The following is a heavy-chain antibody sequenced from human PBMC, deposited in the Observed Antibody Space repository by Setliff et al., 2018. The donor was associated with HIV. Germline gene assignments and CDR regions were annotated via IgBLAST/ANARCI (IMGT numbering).Heavy chain of an antibody. CDR1: GGSISSYY. J-gene: IGHJ6*03. CDR3: ARGSGYYYSNFYMDV. V-gene: IGHV4-4*07. Sequence: SETLSLTCTVSGGSISSYYWSWIRQPAGKGLEWIGRIYTSGNTNYNPSLKSRVTMSVGTSKNQFSLNLSSVTAADTAVYYCARGSGYYYSNFYMDVWGKGTTVTVSS. CDR2: IYTSGNT. D-gene: IGHD3-3*01.